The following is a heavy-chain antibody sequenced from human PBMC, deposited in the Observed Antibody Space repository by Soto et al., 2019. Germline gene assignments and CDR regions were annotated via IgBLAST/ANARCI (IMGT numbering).Heavy chain of an antibody. CDR1: GFAVKYAR. D-gene: IGHD3-16*01. CDR2: IRSNIDGATT. Sequence: PGGSLRLSCAASGFAVKYARMTCVRQAPGQGLEGVGHIRSNIDGATTAYAAPAKGRFTISRDESKNTVDLQMNSLITEDTAVYYCTTDWGSGTHYARDFVVWGQGTMVTVSS. J-gene: IGHJ3*01. V-gene: IGHV3-15*01. CDR3: TTDWGSGTHYARDFVV.